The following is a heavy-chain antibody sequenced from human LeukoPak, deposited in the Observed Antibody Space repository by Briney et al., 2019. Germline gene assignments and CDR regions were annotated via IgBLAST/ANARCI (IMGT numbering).Heavy chain of an antibody. J-gene: IGHJ1*01. CDR2: INSSNSYT. D-gene: IGHD3-22*01. CDR1: GFTFSDYY. V-gene: IGHV3-11*03. CDR3: ASLTYYFDSSGYYPGYFQH. Sequence: GGSLRLSCAASGFTFSDYYMSWIRQAPGKGLEWVSYINSSNSYTNYPDSVKGRFYADSVKGRFTISRDNAKNSLYLQMNSLRAEDTAVYYCASLTYYFDSSGYYPGYFQHWGQGTLVTVSS.